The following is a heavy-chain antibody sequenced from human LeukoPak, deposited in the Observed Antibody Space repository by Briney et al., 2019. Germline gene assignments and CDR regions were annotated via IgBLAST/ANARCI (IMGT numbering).Heavy chain of an antibody. J-gene: IGHJ4*02. CDR1: GYTFTSYY. Sequence: ASVKVSCKASGYTFTSYYMHWVRQAPGQGLEWMGIINPSGGSTSYAQKFQGRVTMTRDTSTSTVYMELSSLRSEDTAVYYCATGYCSSTSCYSLDYWGQGTLLTVSS. CDR2: INPSGGST. D-gene: IGHD2-2*01. CDR3: ATGYCSSTSCYSLDY. V-gene: IGHV1-46*03.